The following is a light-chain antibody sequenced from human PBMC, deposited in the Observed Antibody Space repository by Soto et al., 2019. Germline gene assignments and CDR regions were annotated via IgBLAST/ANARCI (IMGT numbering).Light chain of an antibody. V-gene: IGLV2-14*01. J-gene: IGLJ1*01. CDR1: SSDVGSYNY. CDR3: SSYTTSSTYV. CDR2: DVS. Sequence: QSALTQPASVSGSPGQSITISCTGTSSDVGSYNYVSWYQQHPGKAPKVMIYDVSNRPSGVSYRFSGSKSGNTASLTISGLQAEDEADYNCSSYTTSSTYVFGTGTKLTVL.